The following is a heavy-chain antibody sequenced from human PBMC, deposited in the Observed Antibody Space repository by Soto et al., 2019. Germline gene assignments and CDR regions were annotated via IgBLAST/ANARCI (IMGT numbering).Heavy chain of an antibody. D-gene: IGHD3-9*01. CDR3: ARGTGCYYSHIEY. CDR1: GESIRSGGSA. J-gene: IGHJ4*02. V-gene: IGHV4-30-2*01. CDR2: LYPTGST. Sequence: KLSLTCSVSGESIRSGGSAWRWIRQTKGKGLGGIGYLYPTGSTFYNPALKSRVTISGDRSKNQFSLKLSSVTAADTACDYFARGTGCYYSHIEYRVQGTLVT.